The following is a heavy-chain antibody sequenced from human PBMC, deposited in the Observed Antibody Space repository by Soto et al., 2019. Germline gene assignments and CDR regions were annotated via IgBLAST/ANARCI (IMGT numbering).Heavy chain of an antibody. J-gene: IGHJ6*02. CDR2: ISAYNGNT. V-gene: IGHV1-18*01. CDR3: ASSYCGGDCYSVYYYYGMAV. D-gene: IGHD2-21*02. CDR1: GYTFTSYG. Sequence: QVQLVQSGAEVKKPGASVKVSCKASGYTFTSYGISWVRQAPGQGLEWMGWISAYNGNTNYAQKLQGRVTMTTDTPTSTASMALRSLRSDDTAVYYCASSYCGGDCYSVYYYYGMAVWGQGTTVTVSS.